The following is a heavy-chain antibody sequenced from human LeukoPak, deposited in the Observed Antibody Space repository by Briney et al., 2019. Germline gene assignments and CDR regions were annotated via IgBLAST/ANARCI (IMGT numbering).Heavy chain of an antibody. CDR2: INPNSGGT. V-gene: IGHV1-2*02. J-gene: IGHJ4*02. CDR3: ARDIGGDTAMVTWYFDY. D-gene: IGHD5-18*01. CDR1: GYSFTGYY. Sequence: ASVKVSCKASGYSFTGYYIHWVRQAPGQGLAWMGWINPNSGGTNYAQKFQGRVTMTRDTSISTAYMELSRLRSDDTAVYYCARDIGGDTAMVTWYFDYWGQGTLVTVSS.